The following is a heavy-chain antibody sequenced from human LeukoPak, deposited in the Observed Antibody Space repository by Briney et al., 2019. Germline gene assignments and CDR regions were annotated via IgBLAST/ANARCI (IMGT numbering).Heavy chain of an antibody. CDR2: ISSRSDYK. Sequence: GGSLRLSCAASGFTFSSYSMTWVRQAPGEGLEWVSSISSRSDYKFYSDSVKGRFTISRDDAKNSLFLHMNSLRAEDTALYYCARDGAAAGTSLKLTYYYYMDVWGKGTTVTISS. V-gene: IGHV3-21*01. D-gene: IGHD6-13*01. CDR3: ARDGAAAGTSLKLTYYYYMDV. J-gene: IGHJ6*03. CDR1: GFTFSSYS.